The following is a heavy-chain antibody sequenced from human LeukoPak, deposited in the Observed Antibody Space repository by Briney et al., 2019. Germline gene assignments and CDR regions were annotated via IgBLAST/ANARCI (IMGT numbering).Heavy chain of an antibody. CDR1: GXSITTSTDY. D-gene: IGHD2-15*01. Sequence: PSETLSLTCTVSGXSITTSTDYWAWIRQPPGKGLEWITSMFYRGSTYYNASLRSRVTLSVDTSMNQFSLKLSSVTASDTATFYCVRQGGWGGAASLIEFWGQGILVTVSS. V-gene: IGHV4-39*01. J-gene: IGHJ4*02. CDR2: MFYRGST. CDR3: VRQGGWGGAASLIEF.